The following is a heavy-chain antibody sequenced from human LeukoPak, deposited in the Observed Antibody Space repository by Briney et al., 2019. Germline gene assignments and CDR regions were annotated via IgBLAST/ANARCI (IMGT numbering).Heavy chain of an antibody. D-gene: IGHD2-15*01. V-gene: IGHV4-38-2*02. CDR1: GYSISTGYY. CDR2: FYHGGST. J-gene: IGHJ6*03. CDR3: ATGGGYYYYMDV. Sequence: SETLSLTCTVSGYSISTGYYWDWIRQPPGKGLEWIGTFYHGGSTYYNPSLKSRVTISVDTSKNQFSLNLTSVTAADTAVYYCATGGGYYYYMDVWGKGTTVTISS.